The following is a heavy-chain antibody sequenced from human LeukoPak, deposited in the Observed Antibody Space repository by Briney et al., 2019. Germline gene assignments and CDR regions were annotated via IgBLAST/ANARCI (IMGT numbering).Heavy chain of an antibody. D-gene: IGHD6-6*01. J-gene: IGHJ4*02. CDR1: GFTFSSYA. CDR3: ARDRSSRTSFDY. CDR2: ISSNGGST. Sequence: PGGSLRLSCSASGFTFSSYAMHWVRQAPGKGLEYVSAISSNGGSTYYADSVKGRFTISRDNAKNSLYLQMNSLRAEDTAVYYCARDRSSRTSFDYWGQGTLVTVSS. V-gene: IGHV3-64*04.